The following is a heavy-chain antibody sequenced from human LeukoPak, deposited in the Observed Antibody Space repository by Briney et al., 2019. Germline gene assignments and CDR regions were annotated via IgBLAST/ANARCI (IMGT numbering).Heavy chain of an antibody. CDR1: GGTFSSYA. Sequence: SVKVSCKASGGTFSSYAISWVRQAPGQGLEWMGGIIPIFGTANYAQKFQGRVTITADESTSTAYMELSSLRSDDTAVYYCARNRGYYGSGSHYYYYYMDVWGKGTTVTISS. J-gene: IGHJ6*03. D-gene: IGHD3-10*01. CDR2: IIPIFGTA. CDR3: ARNRGYYGSGSHYYYYYMDV. V-gene: IGHV1-69*01.